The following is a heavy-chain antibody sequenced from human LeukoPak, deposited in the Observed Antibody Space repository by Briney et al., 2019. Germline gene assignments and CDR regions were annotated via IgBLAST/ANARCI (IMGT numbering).Heavy chain of an antibody. D-gene: IGHD1-14*01. CDR2: IHNSGST. Sequence: SETLSLTCTVSGASISNFYWSWIRQPPGKGLEWIGYIHNSGSTNYNPSLKSRVAISLDTSKNQFSLKLTSVTAADTAVYYCARENQDGDYWGQGTLVTVSS. V-gene: IGHV4-59*01. CDR1: GASISNFY. J-gene: IGHJ4*02. CDR3: ARENQDGDY.